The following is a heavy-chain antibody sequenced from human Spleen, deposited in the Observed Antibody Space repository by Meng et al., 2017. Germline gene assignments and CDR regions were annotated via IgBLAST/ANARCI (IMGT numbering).Heavy chain of an antibody. CDR1: GGSFSDYY. V-gene: IGHV4-34*01. CDR2: INHRGKT. Sequence: QVQLRQWGGGLLKPLEILSLTCVVSGGSFSDYYWSWIRQPAGKGLEWIGEINHRGKTTYNPSLKCRVTMSIDTSEKQFSLKLSSVTAADTAVYYCARDAGDLWGQGTLVTVSS. J-gene: IGHJ5*02. CDR3: ARDAGDL.